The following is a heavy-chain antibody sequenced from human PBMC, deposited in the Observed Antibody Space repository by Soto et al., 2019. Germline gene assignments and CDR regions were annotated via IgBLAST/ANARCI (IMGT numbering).Heavy chain of an antibody. CDR1: GFTLTRYS. CDR3: ARESEDLTSNFAY. CDR2: ISSTTNYI. V-gene: IGHV3-21*06. Sequence: EVQLVESGGGLVKPGGSLRLSCAASGFTLTRYSMNWVRQSPGKGLEWVSSISSTTNYIYFRDSMKGRFTISRDNDKNSLYLEMNSLRAEDTAVYYCARESEDLTSNFAYWGQGTLVTVSS. J-gene: IGHJ4*02.